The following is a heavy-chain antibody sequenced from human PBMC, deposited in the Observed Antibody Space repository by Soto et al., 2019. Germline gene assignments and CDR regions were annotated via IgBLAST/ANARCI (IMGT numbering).Heavy chain of an antibody. Sequence: EVQLVESGGGLVQPGGSLRLSCAASGFTFSSYWMHWVRQAPGKGLVWVSRINSDGRSTSYADSVKGRFTISRDNAKKTLYLQMNSLRAEETAVYYWARDGDSGYDRGEEGDDYWGKGTLVTVSS. CDR1: GFTFSSYW. CDR3: ARDGDSGYDRGEEGDDY. V-gene: IGHV3-74*01. J-gene: IGHJ4*02. CDR2: INSDGRST. D-gene: IGHD5-12*01.